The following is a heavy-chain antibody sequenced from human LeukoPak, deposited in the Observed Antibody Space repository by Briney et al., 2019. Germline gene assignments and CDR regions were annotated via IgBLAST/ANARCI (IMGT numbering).Heavy chain of an antibody. CDR2: MSHSGST. J-gene: IGHJ4*02. CDR1: GGSISTNY. D-gene: IGHD2-8*01. Sequence: SESLSLVCSVSGGSISTNYWTWIRQPPGKGLEWIGFMSHSGSTKYNPSLESRVSFSLDESNNEFSLNLESVTAADTALYFCARYKGFRTSGGPFDLWGPGTLVTVSS. CDR3: ARYKGFRTSGGPFDL. V-gene: IGHV4-59*01.